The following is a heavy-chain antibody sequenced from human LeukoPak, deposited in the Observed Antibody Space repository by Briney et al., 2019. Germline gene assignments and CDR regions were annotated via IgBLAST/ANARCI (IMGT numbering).Heavy chain of an antibody. CDR3: AKAFGEGPLSLDV. V-gene: IGHV3-9*01. CDR2: ISWNSGSI. Sequence: GGSLRLSCAASGFTFDDYAMHWVRQAPGKGLEWVSGISWNSGSIGYADSVKGRFTISRDNAKNSLYLQMNSLRAEDTALYYCAKAFGEGPLSLDVWGKGTTVTISS. J-gene: IGHJ6*04. D-gene: IGHD3-10*01. CDR1: GFTFDDYA.